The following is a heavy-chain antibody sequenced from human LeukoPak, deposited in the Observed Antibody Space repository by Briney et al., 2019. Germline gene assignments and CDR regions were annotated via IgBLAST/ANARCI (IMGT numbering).Heavy chain of an antibody. CDR1: GFTFSSYW. CDR2: IKQDGSEK. D-gene: IGHD3-22*01. Sequence: GGSLRLSCAASGFTFSSYWMSWVRQAPGKGLEWVANIKQDGSEKYYVDSVKGRFTISRDNAKNSLYLQMNSLRAEDTAVYYCARAADDSSGYYYNYWGQGTLVTVSS. J-gene: IGHJ4*02. CDR3: ARAADDSSGYYYNY. V-gene: IGHV3-7*01.